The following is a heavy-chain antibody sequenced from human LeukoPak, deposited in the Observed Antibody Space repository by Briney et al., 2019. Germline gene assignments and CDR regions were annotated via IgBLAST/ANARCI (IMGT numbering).Heavy chain of an antibody. V-gene: IGHV4-59*01. CDR3: AMSSWYGNYYYYYMDV. CDR2: IYYSGST. J-gene: IGHJ6*03. Sequence: SETLSLTCTVSGGSISSYYWSWIRQPPGKGLECIGYIYYSGSTNYNPSLKSRVTISVDTSKNQFSLKLSSVTAADTAVYYCAMSSWYGNYYYYYMDVWGKGTTVTVSS. CDR1: GGSISSYY. D-gene: IGHD6-13*01.